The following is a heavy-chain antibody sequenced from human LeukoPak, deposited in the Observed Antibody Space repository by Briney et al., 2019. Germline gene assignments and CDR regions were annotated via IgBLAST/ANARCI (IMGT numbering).Heavy chain of an antibody. CDR1: GGSISSCY. J-gene: IGHJ4*02. CDR2: IYYSGIT. Sequence: PSETLSLTCTVSGGSISSCYWSWIRQPPGKGLEWIGSIYYSGITYYNPSLKSRVTISVDTSKNQFSLKLSSVTAADTAVYYCARERAYCGGDCAAPDYWGQGTLVTVSS. CDR3: ARERAYCGGDCAAPDY. V-gene: IGHV4-59*12. D-gene: IGHD2-21*02.